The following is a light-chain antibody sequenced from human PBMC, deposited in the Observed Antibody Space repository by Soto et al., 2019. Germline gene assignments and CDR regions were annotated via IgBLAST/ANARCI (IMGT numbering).Light chain of an antibody. V-gene: IGKV1-9*01. CDR2: AAS. CDR3: QHLHSYPFT. Sequence: DIQLTQSPSFLSASVGDRVTITCRASQGISSTLAWYQQKPGKAPKLLIYAASTLQSGVPSRFSGSGSGTEFTLTISSLQPEDFATYFCQHLHSYPFTFGPGTKVDIK. CDR1: QGISST. J-gene: IGKJ3*01.